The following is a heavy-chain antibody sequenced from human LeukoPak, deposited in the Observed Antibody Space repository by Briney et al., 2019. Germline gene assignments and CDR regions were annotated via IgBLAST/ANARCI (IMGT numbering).Heavy chain of an antibody. V-gene: IGHV3-48*03. CDR3: ARGYMTADL. CDR2: ISSSGSTI. CDR1: GFTFSSYE. D-gene: IGHD3-16*02. J-gene: IGHJ5*02. Sequence: HPGGSLRLSCAASGFTFSSYEMNWVRQAPGKGLGWVSYISSSGSTIYYADSVKGRFTISRDNAKNSLFLQMNSLSAEDTAVYYCARGYMTADLWGQGSLVTVSS.